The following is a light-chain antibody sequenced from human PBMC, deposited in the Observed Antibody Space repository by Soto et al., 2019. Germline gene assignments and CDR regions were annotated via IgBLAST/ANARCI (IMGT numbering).Light chain of an antibody. CDR2: DAS. CDR1: QSVSVH. Sequence: EIVLTQSPGTLSLSPGERATFSCRASQSVSVHLAWYQQKPGQAPRLLIYDASNRATGIPARFSGSGSGTDFTLTISSLEPEDFAVYHCVQRTTWPWTCGQGSKVEIK. J-gene: IGKJ1*01. V-gene: IGKV3-11*01. CDR3: VQRTTWPWT.